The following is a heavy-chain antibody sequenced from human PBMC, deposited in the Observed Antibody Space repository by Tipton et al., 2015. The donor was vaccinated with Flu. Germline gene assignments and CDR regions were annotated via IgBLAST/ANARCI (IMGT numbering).Heavy chain of an antibody. J-gene: IGHJ4*02. Sequence: TLSLTCTVSGDSISSYYWSWIRQPPGKGLEWIGYIYYSGSTKYNPSLKSRVTISIDTSKNQFSLKLTSVTAADTAVYYCARDLKWSSAYYNPFGYWGQGILVTVSS. CDR2: IYYSGST. V-gene: IGHV4-59*01. CDR1: GDSISSYY. D-gene: IGHD3-22*01. CDR3: ARDLKWSSAYYNPFGY.